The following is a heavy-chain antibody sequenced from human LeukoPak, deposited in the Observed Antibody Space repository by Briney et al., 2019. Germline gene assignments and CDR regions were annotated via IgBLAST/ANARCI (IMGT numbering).Heavy chain of an antibody. CDR2: IYYSGST. CDR1: GGSISSGDYY. CDR3: ARLDSGSYVGY. Sequence: SQTLSLTCTVSGGSISSGDYYWSWIRQPPGKGLERIGYIYYSGSTYYNPSLKSRVTISVDTSKNQFSLKLSSVTAADTAVYYCARLDSGSYVGYWGQGTLVTVSS. D-gene: IGHD3-10*01. J-gene: IGHJ4*02. V-gene: IGHV4-30-4*08.